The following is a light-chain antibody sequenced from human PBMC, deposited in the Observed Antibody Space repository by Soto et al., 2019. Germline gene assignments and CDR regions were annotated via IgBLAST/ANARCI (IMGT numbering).Light chain of an antibody. CDR1: QTVRNN. J-gene: IGKJ5*01. Sequence: EFVWTHSPGTLSLSPGERATLSCRASQTVRNNYLAWYQQKPGQAPRLLIYDASSRATGIPVRFSGSGSGTEFTLTISSLQSEDFAVYYCQQYNSWPLTFGQGTRLEIK. V-gene: IGKV3-15*01. CDR2: DAS. CDR3: QQYNSWPLT.